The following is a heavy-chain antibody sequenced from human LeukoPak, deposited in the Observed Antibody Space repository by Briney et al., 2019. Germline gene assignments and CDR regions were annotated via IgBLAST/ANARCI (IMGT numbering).Heavy chain of an antibody. CDR3: AKDESAMDV. CDR1: GFTFSTYD. V-gene: IGHV3-48*03. Sequence: PGGSLRLSCVASGFTFSTYDMNWVRQAPGKGLEWVSHISTTGTTVYYADSVKGRFTISRDNSKKTLYLKMSSLRDEDTAVYYCAKDESAMDVWGQGTTVTVSS. J-gene: IGHJ6*02. CDR2: ISTTGTTV.